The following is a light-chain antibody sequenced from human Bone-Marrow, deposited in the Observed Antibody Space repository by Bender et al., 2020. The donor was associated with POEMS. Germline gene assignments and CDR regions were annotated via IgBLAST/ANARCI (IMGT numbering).Light chain of an antibody. CDR3: QAWHSGTV. V-gene: IGLV3-1*01. J-gene: IGLJ3*02. Sequence: YELTQPPSVSVSLGQTASIPCSGYQLGDKLVCWYQQKSGQSPVLVIYGDDKGASGIPERFSGTNSGNTATLTISGTQDLDEADYYCQAWHSGTVFGGGTKWTVL. CDR2: GDD. CDR1: QLGDKL.